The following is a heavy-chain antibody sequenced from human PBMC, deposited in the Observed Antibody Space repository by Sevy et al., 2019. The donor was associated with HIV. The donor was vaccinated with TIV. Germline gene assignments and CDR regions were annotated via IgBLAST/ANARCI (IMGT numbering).Heavy chain of an antibody. V-gene: IGHV3-30*04. J-gene: IGHJ4*02. Sequence: GGSLRLSCAASRFTFNNFAIHWVRQAPGKGLEWVAVISYDGNNKFYADSVKCRFTISRDISKNTLYLQMNSLRGEDTAVYYCARGRVTSHYFDYWGQGTLVTVSS. CDR3: ARGRVTSHYFDY. CDR2: ISYDGNNK. D-gene: IGHD2-21*02. CDR1: RFTFNNFA.